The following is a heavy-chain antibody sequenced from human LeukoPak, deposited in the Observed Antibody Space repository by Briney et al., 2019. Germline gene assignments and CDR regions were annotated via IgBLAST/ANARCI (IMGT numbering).Heavy chain of an antibody. V-gene: IGHV3-7*01. CDR3: ATLHLVATTPFDY. J-gene: IGHJ4*02. CDR2: IKQDGSEK. CDR1: GGSISSSSYY. D-gene: IGHD5-12*01. Sequence: ETLSLTCTVSGGSISSSSYYWGWIRQPPGKGLEWVANIKQDGSEKYYVDSVKGRFTISRDNAKNSLYLQMNSLRAEDTAVYYCATLHLVATTPFDYWGQGTLVTVSS.